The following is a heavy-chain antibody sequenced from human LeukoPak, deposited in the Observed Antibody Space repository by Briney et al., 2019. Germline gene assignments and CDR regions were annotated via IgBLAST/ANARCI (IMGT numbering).Heavy chain of an antibody. CDR3: AKAPGSGYTKYFDY. CDR1: GFTFSSYG. CDR2: IRYDGSNK. D-gene: IGHD3-3*01. Sequence: TGGSLRLSCAASGFTFSSYGMHWVRQAPGKGLEWVAFIRYDGSNKYYADSVKGRFTISRDNSKNTLYLQMNSLRAEDTAVYYCAKAPGSGYTKYFDYWGQGTLVTVSS. J-gene: IGHJ4*02. V-gene: IGHV3-30*02.